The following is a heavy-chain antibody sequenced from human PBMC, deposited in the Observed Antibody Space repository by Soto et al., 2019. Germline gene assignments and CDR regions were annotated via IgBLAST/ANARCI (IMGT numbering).Heavy chain of an antibody. CDR2: INPSGGST. D-gene: IGHD3-9*01. J-gene: IGHJ4*02. CDR1: GYTFTSYY. CDR3: ARGNHDILTGYQWPNY. Sequence: SVKVSCNAFGYTFTSYYMRWVRRAPGQGLEWMGIINPSGGSTSYAQKFQGRVTMTRDTSTSTVYMELSSLRSEDTAVYYCARGNHDILTGYQWPNYWGQRTLVTVSS. V-gene: IGHV1-46*01.